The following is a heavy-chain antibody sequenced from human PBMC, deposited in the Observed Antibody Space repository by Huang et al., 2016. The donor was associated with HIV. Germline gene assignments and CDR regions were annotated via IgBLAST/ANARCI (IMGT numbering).Heavy chain of an antibody. CDR1: GYDFGRYG. J-gene: IGHJ3*01. V-gene: IGHV1-18*01. CDR2: CGSDTRDT. Sequence: QVQLVQSGGEVMQPGASVRVSCKASGYDFGRYGMSWVSQDPGQGLGWLGLCGSDTRDTRSAQKFQGIVTMTTVTSTTTTYMELRSLRSDDTAMYYCARDPYYSNRWKRNDASFLWGQGTMITVSS. CDR3: ARDPYYSNRWKRNDASFL. D-gene: IGHD4-4*01.